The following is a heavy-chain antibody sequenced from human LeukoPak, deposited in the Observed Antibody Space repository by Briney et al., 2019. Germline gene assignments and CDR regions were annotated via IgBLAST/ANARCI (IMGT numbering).Heavy chain of an antibody. CDR2: INPNSGGT. D-gene: IGHD1-26*01. CDR1: GYTFTSYD. CDR3: ARSRWELRTFDY. J-gene: IGHJ4*02. V-gene: IGHV1-2*02. Sequence: ASVKVSCKASGYTFTSYDINWVRQAPGQGLEWMGWINPNSGGTNYAQKFQGRVTMTRDTSISTAYMELSRLRSDDTAVYYCARSRWELRTFDYWGQGTLVTVSS.